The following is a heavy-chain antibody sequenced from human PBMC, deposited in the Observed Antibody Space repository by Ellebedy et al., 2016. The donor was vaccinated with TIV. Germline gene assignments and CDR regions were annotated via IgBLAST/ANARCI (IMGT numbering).Heavy chain of an antibody. D-gene: IGHD2-15*01. CDR3: ARGGGERRXNSVDV. J-gene: IGHJ3*01. CDR1: GFXXRTSX. CDR2: LVSRTYIV. V-gene: IGHV3-48*02. Sequence: PGGSLRLSCAASGFXXRTSXFTWVXPAPGPXLEWVSYLVSRTYIVYYADSVKGRFTISRDNAKNSLYLQMNSLRDEDTAVYYCARGGGERRXNSVDVWGHGTMVTVSS.